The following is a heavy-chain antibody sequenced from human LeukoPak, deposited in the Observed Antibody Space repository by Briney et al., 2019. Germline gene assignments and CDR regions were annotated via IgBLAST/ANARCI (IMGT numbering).Heavy chain of an antibody. Sequence: GGSLRLSCAASGLTFSDYYMIWIRQAPGKGLEWVSHSSSSGSTIYYADSVKGRFTISRDNAKNSLYLQMNSLRAEDTAVYFCARARDGYNYYPFDYWGQGTLVTVSS. CDR1: GLTFSDYY. D-gene: IGHD5-24*01. J-gene: IGHJ4*02. V-gene: IGHV3-11*01. CDR3: ARARDGYNYYPFDY. CDR2: SSSSGSTI.